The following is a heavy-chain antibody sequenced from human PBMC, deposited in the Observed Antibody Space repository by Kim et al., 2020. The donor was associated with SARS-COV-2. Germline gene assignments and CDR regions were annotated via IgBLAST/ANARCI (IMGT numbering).Heavy chain of an antibody. J-gene: IGHJ3*02. CDR2: ISSNGGST. CDR3: VKDVLGSGSYNGAFDI. CDR1: GFSFSTYA. Sequence: GGSLRLSCSASGFSFSTYAMHWVRQAPGKGLEYVSLISSNGGSTYYADSVKGRFTISRDNSKNTLYLQMSSLRTEDTAVYYCVKDVLGSGSYNGAFDIWGQGTMVTVSS. D-gene: IGHD3-10*01. V-gene: IGHV3-64D*06.